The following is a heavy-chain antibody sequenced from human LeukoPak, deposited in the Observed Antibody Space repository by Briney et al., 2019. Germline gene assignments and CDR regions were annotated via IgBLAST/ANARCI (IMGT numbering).Heavy chain of an antibody. J-gene: IGHJ4*02. Sequence: GGSLRLSCAASGFIFNDYYVSWFRQAPGKGLEWVGFIRSKAYGGTTGYAASVKGRFTISRDDSKSIAYLQMNSLKTEDTAVYYCARGRYCSGGSCYGARWGQGTLVTVSS. V-gene: IGHV3-49*03. CDR1: GFIFNDYY. D-gene: IGHD2-15*01. CDR2: IRSKAYGGTT. CDR3: ARGRYCSGGSCYGAR.